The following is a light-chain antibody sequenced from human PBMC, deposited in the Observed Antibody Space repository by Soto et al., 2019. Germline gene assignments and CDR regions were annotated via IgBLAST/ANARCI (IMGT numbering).Light chain of an antibody. V-gene: IGKV3-15*01. Sequence: EIVMTQSPATLSLSHGETATLSCRASQSVAGDLAWYQQKPGQAPRLLIYGASTRATGIPARFSGSGSGTEFTLTISSLQSEDFAVYYCQQYNNWPLTFGGGTKVDIK. CDR2: GAS. CDR1: QSVAGD. J-gene: IGKJ4*01. CDR3: QQYNNWPLT.